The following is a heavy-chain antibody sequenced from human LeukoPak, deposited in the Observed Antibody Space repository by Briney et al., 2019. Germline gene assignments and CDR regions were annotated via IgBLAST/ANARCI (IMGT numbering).Heavy chain of an antibody. CDR3: ARAAGTVYGISPFDY. CDR1: GFTFSSYA. J-gene: IGHJ4*02. Sequence: GRSLRLTCAASGFTFSSYAMHWVRQAPGKGLEWVAVISYDGSNKYYADSVKGRFTISRDNSKNTLYLQMNSLRAEDTAVYYCARAAGTVYGISPFDYWGQGTLVTVSS. D-gene: IGHD6-13*01. CDR2: ISYDGSNK. V-gene: IGHV3-30-3*01.